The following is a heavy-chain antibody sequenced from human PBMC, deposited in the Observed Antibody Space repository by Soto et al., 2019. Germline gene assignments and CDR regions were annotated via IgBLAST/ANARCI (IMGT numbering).Heavy chain of an antibody. Sequence: QVQLQESGPGLVKPSETLSLTCTVSGGSISSYYWSWIRQPPGKGLEWIGYIYYSGSTNYNPSLKCRVTISVDTSKNQFSLKLSAVTAADTAVYYCAREHCNYWCDPWGKGTLVTVSS. CDR1: GGSISSYY. J-gene: IGHJ5*02. V-gene: IGHV4-59*01. D-gene: IGHD4-4*01. CDR2: IYYSGST. CDR3: AREHCNYWCDP.